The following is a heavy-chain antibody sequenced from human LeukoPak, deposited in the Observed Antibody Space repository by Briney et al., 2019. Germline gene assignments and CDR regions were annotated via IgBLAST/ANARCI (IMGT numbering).Heavy chain of an antibody. CDR3: VRHFAFSYYYMDV. Sequence: KPSETLSLTCTVSGGSISSYYWSWIRQPPGKGLEWIGYIYYSGSTNYNPSLKSRVTISVDTSKNQFSLKLSSVTAADTAVYYCVRHFAFSYYYMDVWGKGTTVTVSS. J-gene: IGHJ6*03. CDR1: GGSISSYY. CDR2: IYYSGST. V-gene: IGHV4-59*08.